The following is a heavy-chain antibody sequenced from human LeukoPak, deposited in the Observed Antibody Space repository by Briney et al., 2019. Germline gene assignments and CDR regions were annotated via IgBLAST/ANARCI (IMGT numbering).Heavy chain of an antibody. CDR3: ARDTIFGVVISEENYYGMDV. CDR1: GFTFSSYA. V-gene: IGHV3-23*01. J-gene: IGHJ6*02. Sequence: GGSLRLSCAASGFTFSSYAMSWVRQAPGKGLEWVSGISGSGDNTYYADSVKGRFTISRDNSKNTLYVQVNSLGTEDTAVYYCARDTIFGVVISEENYYGMDVWGQGTTVTVSS. D-gene: IGHD3-3*01. CDR2: ISGSGDNT.